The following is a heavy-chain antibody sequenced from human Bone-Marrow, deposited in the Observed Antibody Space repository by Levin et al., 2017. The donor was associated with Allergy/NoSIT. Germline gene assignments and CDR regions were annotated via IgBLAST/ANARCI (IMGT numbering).Heavy chain of an antibody. V-gene: IGHV3-21*06. Sequence: PGGSLRLSCAASGFTFVSYNMNWVRQAPGKGLEWISYIGSGNGDIYYADSVKGRFTISRDNAKNSLFLQMSSLRAEDTAVYYCARGDGCGGDCYYYYGMDVWGQGTTVTVSS. CDR1: GFTFVSYN. D-gene: IGHD2-21*02. CDR2: IGSGNGDI. CDR3: ARGDGCGGDCYYYYGMDV. J-gene: IGHJ6*02.